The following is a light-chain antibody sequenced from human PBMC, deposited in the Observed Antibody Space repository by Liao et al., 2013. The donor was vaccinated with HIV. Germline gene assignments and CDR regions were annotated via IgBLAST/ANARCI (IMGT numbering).Light chain of an antibody. J-gene: IGLJ3*02. V-gene: IGLV3-1*01. CDR3: QAWDSNSWV. Sequence: YDLTQPPSVSVSPGQTATITCSGDNLGDKSVCWYQRKPGQSPIAVIYQDTKRPSGIPARFSASNSGNTATLTISGTQTMDEADYYCQAWDSNSWVFGGGTELTVL. CDR1: NLGDKS. CDR2: QDT.